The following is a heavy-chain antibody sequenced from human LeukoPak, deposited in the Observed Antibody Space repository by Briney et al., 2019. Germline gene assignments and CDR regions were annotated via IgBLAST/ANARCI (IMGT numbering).Heavy chain of an antibody. V-gene: IGHV1-69*02. D-gene: IGHD1-20*01. CDR1: GGTFSSYT. Sequence: SVKVSCKASGGTFSSYTISWVRRAPGQGLEWMGRIIPILGIANYGQKFQGRVTITADQSTSTAYLELSSLRSEDTAVYFCVYSWNDDCFDYWGQGTLVTVSS. CDR2: IIPILGIA. CDR3: VYSWNDDCFDY. J-gene: IGHJ4*02.